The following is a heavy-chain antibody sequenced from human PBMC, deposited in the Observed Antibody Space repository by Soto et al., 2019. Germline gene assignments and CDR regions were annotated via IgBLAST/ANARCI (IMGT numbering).Heavy chain of an antibody. CDR3: ARDLSPYYYDSSGYYPLVYDY. CDR1: GYTFTSYG. Sequence: ASVKVSCKASGYTFTSYGISWVRQAPGQGLEWMGWISAYNGNTNYAQKLQGRVTMTTDTSTSTAYMELRSLRSDDTAVYYCARDLSPYYYDSSGYYPLVYDYWGQGTLVTVSS. D-gene: IGHD3-22*01. CDR2: ISAYNGNT. J-gene: IGHJ4*02. V-gene: IGHV1-18*01.